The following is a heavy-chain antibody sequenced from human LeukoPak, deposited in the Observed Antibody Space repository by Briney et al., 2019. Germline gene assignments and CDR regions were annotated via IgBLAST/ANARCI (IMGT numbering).Heavy chain of an antibody. D-gene: IGHD3-3*01. Sequence: SETLSLTCNVSGDSITTSYWRWIRQPPGKGLEWIGYIYNSGSTNYNPALKSRVTILLDTSKNHFSLKLSSVTAADTAVYYCARVLHHAYYDFFGEDYFDYWGQGTLVTVSS. CDR3: ARVLHHAYYDFFGEDYFDY. CDR1: GDSITTSY. CDR2: IYNSGST. J-gene: IGHJ4*02. V-gene: IGHV4-59*01.